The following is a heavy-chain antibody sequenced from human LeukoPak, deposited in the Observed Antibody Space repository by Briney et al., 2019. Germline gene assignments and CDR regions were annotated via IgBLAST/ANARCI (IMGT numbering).Heavy chain of an antibody. J-gene: IGHJ6*03. CDR3: ARDLKAARANFYYYYYMDV. CDR1: GYTFTSYG. D-gene: IGHD6-6*01. V-gene: IGHV1-18*01. CDR2: INTYNGNT. Sequence: ASVKVSCKASGYTFTSYGISWVRQAPGQGLEWMGWINTYNGNTNYVQKLQGRVTMTTDTSTSTAYMELSSLRSEDTAVYYCARDLKAARANFYYYYYMDVWGKGTTVAVSS.